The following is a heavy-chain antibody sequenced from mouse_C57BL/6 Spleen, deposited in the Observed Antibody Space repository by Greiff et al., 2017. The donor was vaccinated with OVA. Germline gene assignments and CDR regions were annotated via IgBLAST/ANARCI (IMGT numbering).Heavy chain of an antibody. Sequence: QVQLQQPGAELVRPGASVKLSCKASGYTFTDYYINWVKQRPGQGLEWIARIYPGSGNTYYNEKFKGKATLTAEKSSSTAYMQLSSLTSEDSAVYFCARWTVVDARDYWGQGTSVTVSS. CDR1: GYTFTDYY. CDR2: IYPGSGNT. D-gene: IGHD1-1*01. J-gene: IGHJ4*01. CDR3: ARWTVVDARDY. V-gene: IGHV1-76*01.